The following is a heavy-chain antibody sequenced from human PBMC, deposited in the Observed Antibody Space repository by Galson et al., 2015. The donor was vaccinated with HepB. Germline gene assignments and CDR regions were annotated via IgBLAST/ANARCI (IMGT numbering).Heavy chain of an antibody. CDR3: AGDAPKWGAGMDV. Sequence: SLRLSCAASGFTVSSNSMNWVRQAPGKGLEWVSFIYSGGSTLYADSVKGRFTISRDNSKNTLYLLMNSLRVEDTAVYYCAGDAPKWGAGMDVWGQGTTVTVSS. V-gene: IGHV3-53*01. CDR2: IYSGGST. J-gene: IGHJ6*02. D-gene: IGHD7-27*01. CDR1: GFTVSSNS.